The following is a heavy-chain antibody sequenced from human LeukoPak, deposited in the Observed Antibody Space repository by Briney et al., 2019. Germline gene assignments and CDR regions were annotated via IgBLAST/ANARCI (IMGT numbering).Heavy chain of an antibody. CDR2: ISYDGSNK. V-gene: IGHV3-30*03. CDR1: GFTFSSYG. CDR3: ARVRDSSAWNIGFDY. J-gene: IGHJ4*02. Sequence: PGGSLRLSCAASGFTFSSYGMHWVRQAPGKGLEWVAVISYDGSNKYYADSVKGRFTISRDNAKNSLYLQMNSLRVEDTAVYYCARVRDSSAWNIGFDYWGQGTLVTVSS. D-gene: IGHD6-19*01.